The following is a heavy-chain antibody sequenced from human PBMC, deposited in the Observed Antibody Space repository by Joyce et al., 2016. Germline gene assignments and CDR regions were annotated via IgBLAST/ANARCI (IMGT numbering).Heavy chain of an antibody. CDR3: ARDWALNY. J-gene: IGHJ4*02. V-gene: IGHV3-7*03. CDR2: IDQDGSEI. D-gene: IGHD7-27*01. Sequence: EVHLVESGGGLVQPGGSLRLSCAASGFTFSSSWMTWVRQVPGKGLEWVAKIDQDGSEIYYVDSVKGRFTISRDNAKNSLFLQMHSLRAEDTAVYHCARDWALNYWGQGTLVTVSS. CDR1: GFTFSSSW.